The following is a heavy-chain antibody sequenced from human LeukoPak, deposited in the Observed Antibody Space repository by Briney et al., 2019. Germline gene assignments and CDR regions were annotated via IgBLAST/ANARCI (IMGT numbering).Heavy chain of an antibody. CDR3: ARSSSGSGWFDP. V-gene: IGHV4-59*08. J-gene: IGHJ5*02. CDR1: GGSISNYY. D-gene: IGHD3-10*01. Sequence: PSETLSLTCTVSGGSISNYYWSWIRQPPGKGLEYIGYIYYSGSTNYNPSLKSRVTISVDTSKNQFSLKLSSVTAADTAVYYCARSSSGSGWFDPWGQGTLVTVSS. CDR2: IYYSGST.